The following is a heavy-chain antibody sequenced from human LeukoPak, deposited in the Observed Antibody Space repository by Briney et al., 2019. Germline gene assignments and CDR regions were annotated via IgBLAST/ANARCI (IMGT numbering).Heavy chain of an antibody. CDR2: INWNGGST. CDR3: ARNREYSAYDASDY. D-gene: IGHD5-12*01. CDR1: GFTFEDYG. Sequence: GGSLRLSCAASGFTFEDYGMSWVRQGPAKGLEWVSGINWNGGSTGYADSVKGRFTISRDDAKNSLYLQMNSLRAEDTALYYCARNREYSAYDASDYWGQGTLVIVSS. V-gene: IGHV3-20*04. J-gene: IGHJ4*02.